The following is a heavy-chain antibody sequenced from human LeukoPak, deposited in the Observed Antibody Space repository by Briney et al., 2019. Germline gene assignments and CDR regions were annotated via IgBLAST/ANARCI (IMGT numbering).Heavy chain of an antibody. J-gene: IGHJ4*02. V-gene: IGHV3-53*01. D-gene: IGHD3-10*01. CDR3: ARTPNYYYGSGNYYND. CDR1: GFTVSSNY. Sequence: GGSLRLSCAASGFTVSSNYMSWVRQAPGKGLEWVSVTYSAGTTNYADSVKGRFTISRDISKNTVYLQMNSLRAEDTAVYYCARTPNYYYGSGNYYNDWGQGTLVTVSS. CDR2: TYSAGTT.